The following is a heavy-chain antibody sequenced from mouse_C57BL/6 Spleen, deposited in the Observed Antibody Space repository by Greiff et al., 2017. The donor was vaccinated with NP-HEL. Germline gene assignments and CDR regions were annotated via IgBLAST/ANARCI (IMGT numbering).Heavy chain of an antibody. CDR3: AREGNYYGSSPSWFAY. J-gene: IGHJ3*01. V-gene: IGHV1-82*01. D-gene: IGHD1-1*01. CDR1: GYAFSSSW. CDR2: IYPGDGDT. Sequence: VMLVESGPELVKPGASVKISCKASGYAFSSSWMNWVKQRPGKGLEWIGRIYPGDGDTNYNGKFKGKATLTADKSSSTAYMQLSSLTSEDSAVYFCAREGNYYGSSPSWFAYWGQGTLVTVSA.